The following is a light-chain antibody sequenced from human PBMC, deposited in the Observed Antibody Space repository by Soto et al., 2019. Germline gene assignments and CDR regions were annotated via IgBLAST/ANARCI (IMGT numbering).Light chain of an antibody. V-gene: IGLV1-40*01. CDR2: GNT. CDR3: QSYDDSLSVHYV. Sequence: QAVVTQPPSVSGAPGQRVTISCTGSSSNIGSTYDVQWYQQLPGTAPKLLIHGNTNRPSGVPDRFSGSKSGTSAPLAITGLQADDEADYYCQSYDDSLSVHYVFGTGTKVTVL. CDR1: SSNIGSTYD. J-gene: IGLJ1*01.